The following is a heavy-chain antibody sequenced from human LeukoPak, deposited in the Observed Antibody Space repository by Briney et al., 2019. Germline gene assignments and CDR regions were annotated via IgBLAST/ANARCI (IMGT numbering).Heavy chain of an antibody. V-gene: IGHV4-59*01. J-gene: IGHJ5*02. CDR3: ARDRLRYGDYVGWFDP. CDR1: GRSISSYY. CDR2: IYYSGST. D-gene: IGHD4-17*01. Sequence: SQTPSLTCTVSGRSISSYYWSWIRHPPGKGLEWMGYIYYSGSTNYNPSLKSRVTRSVDTSKIQFSLKLSSVTAADTAVYYCARDRLRYGDYVGWFDPWGQGTLVTVSS.